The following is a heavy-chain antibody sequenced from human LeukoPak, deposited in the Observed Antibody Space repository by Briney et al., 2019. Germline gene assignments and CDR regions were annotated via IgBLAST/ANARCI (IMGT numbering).Heavy chain of an antibody. Sequence: PGGSLRLSCAASGFTFSSYWMHWVRQAPGKGLVWVSRINSDGGTTSYADSVKGRFTISRDNSKNTLYLQMNSLRAEDTAVYYCARTQLPSYYFHYWGQGTLVTVSS. CDR3: ARTQLPSYYFHY. V-gene: IGHV3-74*01. CDR2: INSDGGTT. D-gene: IGHD1-26*01. CDR1: GFTFSSYW. J-gene: IGHJ4*02.